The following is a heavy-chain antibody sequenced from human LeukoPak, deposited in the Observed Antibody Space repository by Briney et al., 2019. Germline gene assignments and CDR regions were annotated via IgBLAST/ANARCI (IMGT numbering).Heavy chain of an antibody. D-gene: IGHD6-13*01. V-gene: IGHV4-39*01. CDR2: TYYSGST. CDR3: ARCVQQLPDY. J-gene: IGHJ4*02. Sequence: SETLSLTCTVSGGSISSGRYYWGWIRQPPGKGLEWIGSTYYSGSTYYNPSLKSRVTISVDTSKNQFSLKLSSVTAADTAVYYCARCVQQLPDYWGQGTLVTVSS. CDR1: GGSISSGRYY.